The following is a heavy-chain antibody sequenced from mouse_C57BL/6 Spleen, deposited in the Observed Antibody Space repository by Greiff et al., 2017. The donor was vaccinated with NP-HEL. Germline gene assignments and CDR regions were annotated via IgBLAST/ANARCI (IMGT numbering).Heavy chain of an antibody. J-gene: IGHJ3*01. V-gene: IGHV2-6*01. D-gene: IGHD3-2*02. Sequence: VKLMESGPGLVAPSQSLSITCTVSGFSLTSYGVDWVRQSPGKGLEWLGVIWGVGSTNYNSALKSRLSISKDNSKSQVFLKMNSLQTDDTAMYYCASLQLRIAYWGQGTLVTVSA. CDR1: GFSLTSYG. CDR2: IWGVGST. CDR3: ASLQLRIAY.